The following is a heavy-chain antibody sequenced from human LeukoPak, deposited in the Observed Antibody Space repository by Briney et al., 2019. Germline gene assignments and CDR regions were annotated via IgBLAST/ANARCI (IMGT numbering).Heavy chain of an antibody. CDR3: ASSRIVGATDAFDI. CDR2: IYPGDSDT. CDR1: GYSFTSHW. V-gene: IGHV5-51*01. D-gene: IGHD1-26*01. J-gene: IGHJ3*02. Sequence: GESLKISCKGSGYSFTSHWIGWVRQMPGKGLEWMGIIYPGDSDTRYSPSFQGQVTISADKSITTAYLHWSSLKASDTAMYYCASSRIVGATDAFDIWGQGTMVTVSS.